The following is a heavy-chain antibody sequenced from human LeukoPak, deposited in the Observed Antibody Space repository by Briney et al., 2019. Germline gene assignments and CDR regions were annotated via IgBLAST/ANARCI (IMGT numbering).Heavy chain of an antibody. CDR3: AKDYYGSGSPGY. Sequence: GGSLRLSCAASGFTFSSYAMHWVRQAPGKGLEWVAVISYDGSNKYYADSVKGRFTISRDNSKNTLYLQMNSLRAEDTAVYYCAKDYYGSGSPGYWGQGTLVTVSS. J-gene: IGHJ4*02. D-gene: IGHD3-10*01. CDR1: GFTFSSYA. V-gene: IGHV3-30*18. CDR2: ISYDGSNK.